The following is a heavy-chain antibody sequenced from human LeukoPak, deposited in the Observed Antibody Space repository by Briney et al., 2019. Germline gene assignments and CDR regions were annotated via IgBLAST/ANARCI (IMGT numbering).Heavy chain of an antibody. CDR2: IKQDGSDK. CDR1: GFSFSSHW. J-gene: IGHJ4*02. D-gene: IGHD2-2*01. V-gene: IGHV3-7*03. CDR3: ATQTYALFDY. Sequence: GGSLRLSCVASGFSFSSHWMSWVRQAPEKGLEWVGNIKQDGSDKYHADSVKGRFTISRDNAKNSLYLQISSLGAEDTAVYYCATQTYALFDYWGQGTLVTVSS.